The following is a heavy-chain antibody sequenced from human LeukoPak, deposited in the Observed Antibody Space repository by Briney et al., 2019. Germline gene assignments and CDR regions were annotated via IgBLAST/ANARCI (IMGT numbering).Heavy chain of an antibody. V-gene: IGHV1-69*05. D-gene: IGHD1-26*01. CDR1: GGTFSSYA. CDR3: ARGIVGATDYYYMDV. CDR2: IIPIFGTA. J-gene: IGHJ6*03. Sequence: ASVKVSCKASGGTFSSYAISWERHAPGQGLEWMGGIIPIFGTANYAQKFQGRVTITTDESTSTAYMELSSLRSEDTAVYYCARGIVGATDYYYMDVWGKGTTVTVSS.